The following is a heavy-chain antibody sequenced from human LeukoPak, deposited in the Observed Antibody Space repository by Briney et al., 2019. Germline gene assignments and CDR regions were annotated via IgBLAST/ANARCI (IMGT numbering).Heavy chain of an antibody. CDR3: AKDRGLTMVRGTDY. CDR2: IRYDGSNK. CDR1: GFPFSSYG. J-gene: IGHJ4*02. Sequence: GSLRLSFAASGFPFSSYGMPWVRPAPGKGLEWVAFIRYDGSNKYYADSVKGRFTISRDNSKNTLYLQMNSLRAEDTAVYYCAKDRGLTMVRGTDYWGQGTLVTVSS. D-gene: IGHD3-10*01. V-gene: IGHV3-30*02.